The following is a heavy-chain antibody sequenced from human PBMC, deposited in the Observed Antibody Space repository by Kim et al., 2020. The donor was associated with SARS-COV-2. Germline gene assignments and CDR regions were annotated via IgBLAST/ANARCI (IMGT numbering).Heavy chain of an antibody. CDR2: ISGSGGST. J-gene: IGHJ4*02. D-gene: IGHD3-9*01. V-gene: IGHV3-23*01. Sequence: GGSLRLSCAASGFTFSSYAMSWVRQAPGKGLEWVSAISGSGGSTYYADSVKGRFTISRDNSKNTLYLQMNSLRAEDTAVYYCAKDVMYYDILTGYYPQANYCDYWGQGTLVTVSS. CDR1: GFTFSSYA. CDR3: AKDVMYYDILTGYYPQANYCDY.